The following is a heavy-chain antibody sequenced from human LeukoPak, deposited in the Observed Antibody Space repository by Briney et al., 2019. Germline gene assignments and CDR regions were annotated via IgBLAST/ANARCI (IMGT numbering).Heavy chain of an antibody. CDR3: ARGYSSSWYYFDY. CDR1: GFTFSSYG. J-gene: IGHJ4*02. D-gene: IGHD6-13*01. CDR2: IWYDGSNK. Sequence: GGSLGLSCAASGFTFSSYGMHWVRQAPGKGLEWVAVIWYDGSNKYYADSVKGRFTISRDNSKNTLYLQMNSLRAEDTAVYYCARGYSSSWYYFDYWGQGTLVTASS. V-gene: IGHV3-33*01.